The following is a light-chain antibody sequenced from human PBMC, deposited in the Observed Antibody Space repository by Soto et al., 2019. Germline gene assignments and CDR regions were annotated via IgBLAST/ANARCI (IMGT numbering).Light chain of an antibody. V-gene: IGLV2-11*01. CDR1: SSDVGVYNY. CDR3: CSYAGSYTFV. J-gene: IGLJ1*01. Sequence: QSALTQPRPVSGSPGQSVTISCTGTSSDVGVYNYVSWYQQYPGKAPKIMIYDVSKRPSGVPDRFSGSKSDNTASLTISGLQAEDEADYYCCSYAGSYTFVFGIGTKVT. CDR2: DVS.